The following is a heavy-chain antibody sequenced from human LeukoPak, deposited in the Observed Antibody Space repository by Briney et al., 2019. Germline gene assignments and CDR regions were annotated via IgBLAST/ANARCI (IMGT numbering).Heavy chain of an antibody. CDR2: INHSGST. Sequence: SETLSLTCAVYGGSFSGYYWSWIRQPPGKGLEWIGEINHSGSTNYNPSLKSRVTISVDTSKNQFSLKLSSVTAADTAVYYCARHTEYYYGSGSTLYYYYMDVWGKGTTVTISS. D-gene: IGHD3-10*01. CDR3: ARHTEYYYGSGSTLYYYYMDV. J-gene: IGHJ6*03. CDR1: GGSFSGYY. V-gene: IGHV4-34*01.